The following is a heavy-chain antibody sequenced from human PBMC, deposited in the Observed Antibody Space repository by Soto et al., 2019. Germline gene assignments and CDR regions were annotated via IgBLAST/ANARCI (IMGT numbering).Heavy chain of an antibody. CDR3: ARWGIAAGDY. CDR2: IWYDGSNK. D-gene: IGHD6-13*01. CDR1: GFTFSSYG. V-gene: IGHV3-33*01. J-gene: IGHJ4*02. Sequence: QVQLVESGGGVVQPGRSLRLSCAASGFTFSSYGMHWVRQAPGKGLEWVAVIWYDGSNKYYADSVKGRFTISRDNSKNTLYLQMNSLRAADTAVYYGARWGIAAGDYWGQGTLVTVSS.